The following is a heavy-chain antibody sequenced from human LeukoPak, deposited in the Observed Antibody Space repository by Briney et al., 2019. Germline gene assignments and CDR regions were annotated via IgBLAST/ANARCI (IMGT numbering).Heavy chain of an antibody. J-gene: IGHJ4*02. CDR3: ARGRTTMVRGVTARG. CDR1: GGSFSGYY. V-gene: IGHV4-34*01. CDR2: INHSGST. Sequence: SETLSLTCAVYGGSFSGYYWSWIRQPPGKGLEWIGEINHSGSTNYNPSLKSRVTISVDTSKNQFSLKLSSVTAADTAVYYCARGRTTMVRGVTARGWGQGTLVTVSS. D-gene: IGHD3-10*01.